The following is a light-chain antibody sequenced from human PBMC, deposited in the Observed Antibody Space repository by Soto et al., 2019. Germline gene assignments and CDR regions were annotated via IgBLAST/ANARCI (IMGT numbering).Light chain of an antibody. CDR1: SSDVGGYNY. CDR2: DVS. J-gene: IGLJ1*01. V-gene: IGLV2-14*03. Sequence: LTQPASVSGSPGQSITISCTGTSSDVGGYNYVSWYQHHPGKAPKLMIFDVSKRPSGVSNRFSGSKSGNTASLTISGLQPEDEADYYCSSYTTSNTRQIVCGTGTKVTVL. CDR3: SSYTTSNTRQIV.